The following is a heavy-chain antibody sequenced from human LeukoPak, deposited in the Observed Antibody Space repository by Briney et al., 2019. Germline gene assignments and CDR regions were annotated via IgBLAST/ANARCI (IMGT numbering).Heavy chain of an antibody. CDR1: GYTFTGYY. V-gene: IGHV1-2*02. CDR2: INPNSGGT. D-gene: IGHD2-2*02. Sequence: ASVKASCKASGYTFTGYYMHWVRQAPGQGLEWMGWINPNSGGTNYAQKFQGRVTMTRDTSISTAYMELSRLRSDDTAVYYCARDIVVVPAAIPNYYYYGMDVWGQGTTVTVSS. CDR3: ARDIVVVPAAIPNYYYYGMDV. J-gene: IGHJ6*02.